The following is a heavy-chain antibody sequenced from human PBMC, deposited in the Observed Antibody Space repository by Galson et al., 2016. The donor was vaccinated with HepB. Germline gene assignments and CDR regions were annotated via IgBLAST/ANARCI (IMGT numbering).Heavy chain of an antibody. Sequence: TLSLTCAVSGGSVSFGGYSWSWIRQPPGKGLEWIGYIYQSGSTSYHPSPKGRLTISLDKSNNQFSLRLTSVTAADTAVCFCARGMGRGVLDYWGRGTLVTVSS. D-gene: IGHD3-10*01. CDR2: IYQSGST. CDR1: GGSVSFGGYS. J-gene: IGHJ4*02. V-gene: IGHV4-30-2*01. CDR3: ARGMGRGVLDY.